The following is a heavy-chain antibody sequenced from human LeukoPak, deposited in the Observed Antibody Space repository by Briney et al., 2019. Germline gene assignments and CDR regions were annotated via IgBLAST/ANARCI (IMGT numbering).Heavy chain of an antibody. Sequence: RRSLRLSCVAYGFTPTSYWMSWVSPAPREGLEWVANIKQDVSEKYYVDSVKGRFSISRDNAKNSLYLQMNSLRAEDTAVYYCARDGEGYCSGGSCYNLDYWGQGTLVTVSS. D-gene: IGHD2-15*01. CDR1: GFTPTSYW. V-gene: IGHV3-7*01. J-gene: IGHJ4*02. CDR2: IKQDVSEK. CDR3: ARDGEGYCSGGSCYNLDY.